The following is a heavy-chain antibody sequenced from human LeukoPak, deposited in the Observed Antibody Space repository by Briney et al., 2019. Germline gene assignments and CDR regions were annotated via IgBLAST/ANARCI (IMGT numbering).Heavy chain of an antibody. CDR3: ARLYGSGWYVAY. D-gene: IGHD6-19*01. Sequence: GGSLRLSCAASGFTFRSYEMKWVRQAPGKGLEWVSYISSSGSITHYADSVKGRFTISRDNAKNSLYLQMNCLRAEDTAVYYCARLYGSGWYVAYWGQGTLVTVSS. CDR2: ISSSGSIT. CDR1: GFTFRSYE. V-gene: IGHV3-48*03. J-gene: IGHJ4*02.